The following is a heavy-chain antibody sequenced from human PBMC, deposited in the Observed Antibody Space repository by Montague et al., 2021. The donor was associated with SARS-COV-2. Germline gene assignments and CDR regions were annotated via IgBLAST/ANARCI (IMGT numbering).Heavy chain of an antibody. J-gene: IGHJ4*02. V-gene: IGHV3-23*01. Sequence: SLRLSCAASGLTFRSAAMTWVRQAPGQGLDWVSTISETGGSTYYSDSVKGRFSISRDNSNNTLYLDMNSLRADDTAVYYCAKGLFGTSFPYFDSWGQGTLVSGSS. D-gene: IGHD3-16*01. CDR1: GLTFRSAA. CDR2: ISETGGST. CDR3: AKGLFGTSFPYFDS.